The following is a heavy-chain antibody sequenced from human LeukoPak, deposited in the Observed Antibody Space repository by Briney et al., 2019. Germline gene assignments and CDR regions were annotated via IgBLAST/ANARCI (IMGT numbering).Heavy chain of an antibody. V-gene: IGHV3-23*01. J-gene: IGHJ4*02. CDR1: GFTFSDYA. Sequence: GGSLRLSCAASGFTFSDYAVSWVRQAPGKGLEWVSGISGSGRTTYYAVSVKGRFAISRDNSKNTLYLQMNCLRAEDTAVYYCAKDHTVSITYYFDYWGQGTLVTVSS. CDR3: AKDHTVSITYYFDY. D-gene: IGHD1-20*01. CDR2: ISGSGRTT.